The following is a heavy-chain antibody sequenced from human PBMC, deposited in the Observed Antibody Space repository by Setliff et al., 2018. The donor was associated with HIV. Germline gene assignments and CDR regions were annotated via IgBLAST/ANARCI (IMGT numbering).Heavy chain of an antibody. Sequence: SETLSLTCAVYGGSFNDYHWTWIRQPPGKGLEWIGEINHSGSTNYNPSLKSRVTISLDTSKNQFSLKLSSVTAADTAVYYCARARGSGPWEIIFYDVFDIWGQGTMVTVSS. CDR3: ARARGSGPWEIIFYDVFDI. CDR1: GGSFNDYH. J-gene: IGHJ3*02. CDR2: INHSGST. D-gene: IGHD1-26*01. V-gene: IGHV4-34*01.